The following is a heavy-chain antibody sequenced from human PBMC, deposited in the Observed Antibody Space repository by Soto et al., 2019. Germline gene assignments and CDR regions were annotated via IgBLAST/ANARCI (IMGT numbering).Heavy chain of an antibody. D-gene: IGHD3-16*01. J-gene: IGHJ3*02. CDR1: GGSISSYY. V-gene: IGHV4-59*08. CDR2: IYYSGST. CDR3: ARHEGGVDAFDI. Sequence: QVQLQESGPGLVKPSETLSLTCTVSGGSISSYYWSWIRQPPGKGLEWIGYIYYSGSTNYNPSLKSRVTISVDTSKNQFALKLSSVTAADTAVYYCARHEGGVDAFDIWGQGTMVTVSS.